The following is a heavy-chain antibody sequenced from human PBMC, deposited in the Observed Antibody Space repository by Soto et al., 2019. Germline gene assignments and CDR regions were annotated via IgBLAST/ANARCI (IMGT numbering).Heavy chain of an antibody. J-gene: IGHJ6*03. Sequence: ASVKVSCKASGYTFTSYDINWVRQATGQGLEWMGWMNPNSGNTGYAQKFQGRVTMTRNTPISTAYMELSSLRSEDTAVYYCARGGGGYCSSTSCHYYYYYYMYVWGKGNTVTVSS. D-gene: IGHD2-2*01. CDR3: ARGGGGYCSSTSCHYYYYYYMYV. CDR1: GYTFTSYD. V-gene: IGHV1-8*01. CDR2: MNPNSGNT.